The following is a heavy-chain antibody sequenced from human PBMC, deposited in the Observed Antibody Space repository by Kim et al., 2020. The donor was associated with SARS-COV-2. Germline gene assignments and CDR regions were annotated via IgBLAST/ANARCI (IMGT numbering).Heavy chain of an antibody. Sequence: YPGSVKGRFTISRENAKNSLYLQMNSLRAGDTAVYYCARETRGSPYGMDVWGQGTTVTVSS. D-gene: IGHD3-16*01. V-gene: IGHV3-13*01. J-gene: IGHJ6*02. CDR3: ARETRGSPYGMDV.